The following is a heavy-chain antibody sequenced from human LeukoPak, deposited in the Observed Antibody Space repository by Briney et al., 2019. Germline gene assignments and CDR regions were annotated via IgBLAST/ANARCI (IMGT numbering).Heavy chain of an antibody. V-gene: IGHV3-23*01. CDR3: AKDRDQQLFATIFDY. CDR2: ISGSGDPT. Sequence: GGSLRLSCAASGFTVSSSYMSWVRQAPGKGLEWVSSISGSGDPTYYADSVRGRFAISRDNSKNTLYLQMNNLRAEDTALYYCAKDRDQQLFATIFDYWGQGTLVTVSS. J-gene: IGHJ4*02. CDR1: GFTVSSSY. D-gene: IGHD5-18*01.